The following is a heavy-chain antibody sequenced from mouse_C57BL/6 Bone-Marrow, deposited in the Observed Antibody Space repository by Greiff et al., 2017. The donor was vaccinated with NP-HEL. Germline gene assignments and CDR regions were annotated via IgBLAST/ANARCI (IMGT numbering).Heavy chain of an antibody. CDR2: IYPGSGNT. CDR3: VRDYYGSSWFAY. CDR1: GYTFTDYY. V-gene: IGHV1-76*01. Sequence: VQLQQSGAELVRPGASVKLSCKASGYTFTDYYINWVKQRPGQGLEWIARIYPGSGNTYYNEKFKGKATLTAEKSSSTAYMQLSSLTSEDSAVYFCVRDYYGSSWFAYWGQGTLVTVSA. J-gene: IGHJ3*01. D-gene: IGHD1-1*01.